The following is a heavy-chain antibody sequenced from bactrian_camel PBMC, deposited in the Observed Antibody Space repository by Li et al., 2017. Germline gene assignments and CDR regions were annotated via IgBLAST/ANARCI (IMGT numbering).Heavy chain of an antibody. V-gene: IGHV3S31*01. CDR2: LFSGGGGTA. CDR1: GYTDSTYC. CDR3: AAGKSCSAYVAFGRRTYND. J-gene: IGHJ4*01. Sequence: VQLVESGGGSVQAGASLKLSCVVSGYTDSTYCRVWFRQVPGKEREAVASLFSGGGGTAYYNDSVKDRFTVSQDNAKNTLYLQMNSLKPEDTAMYYCAAGKSCSAYVAFGRRTYNDWGQGTQVTVSS. D-gene: IGHD4*01.